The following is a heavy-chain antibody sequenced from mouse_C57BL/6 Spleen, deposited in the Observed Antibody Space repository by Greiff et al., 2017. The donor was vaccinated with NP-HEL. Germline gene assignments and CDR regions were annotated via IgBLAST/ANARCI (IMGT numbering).Heavy chain of an antibody. J-gene: IGHJ3*01. CDR1: GYTFTSYW. CDR3: AREDYYGSGRRFAY. D-gene: IGHD1-1*01. CDR2: IHPNSGST. V-gene: IGHV1-64*01. Sequence: VQLQQPGAELVKPGASVKLSCKASGYTFTSYWMHWVKQRPGQGLEWIGMIHPNSGSTNYNEKFKSKATLTVDKSTSTAYMQLSSLTSEYSSVYCSAREDYYGSGRRFAYWGQGTLVTVSA.